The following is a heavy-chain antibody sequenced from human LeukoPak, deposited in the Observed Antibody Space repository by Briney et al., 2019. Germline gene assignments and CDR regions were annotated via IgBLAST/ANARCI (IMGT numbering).Heavy chain of an antibody. CDR2: IIPIFGTA. V-gene: IGHV1-69*13. D-gene: IGHD4-17*01. Sequence: SVKVSCKASGGTFSSYAISWVRQAPGQGLEWMGGIIPIFGTANYAQKFQGRVTITADESTSTAYMELSSLRSDDTAVYYCANPPTVTKIRFDSWGQGTLVTVSS. CDR3: ANPPTVTKIRFDS. J-gene: IGHJ5*01. CDR1: GGTFSSYA.